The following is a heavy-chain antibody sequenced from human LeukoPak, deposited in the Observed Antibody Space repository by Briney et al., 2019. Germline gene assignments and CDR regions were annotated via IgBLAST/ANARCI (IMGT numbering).Heavy chain of an antibody. D-gene: IGHD3-9*01. CDR3: AREYDDILTGSFDY. V-gene: IGHV3-30-3*01. J-gene: IGHJ4*02. CDR2: ISYDGSNK. CDR1: GFTFSSYA. Sequence: PGGSLRLSCAASGFTFSSYAMHWVRQAPGKGLEWVAVISYDGSNKYYADSVKGRFTISRDNSKNTLYLQMNSLRAEDTAVYYCAREYDDILTGSFDYWGQGTLVTVSS.